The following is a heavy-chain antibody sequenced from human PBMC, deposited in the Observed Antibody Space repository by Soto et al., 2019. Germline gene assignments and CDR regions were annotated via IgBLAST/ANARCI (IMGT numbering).Heavy chain of an antibody. Sequence: PGGSLRLSCTASGFTFGGYAMTWFRQAPGKGLEWVGFIRTKAFGGTPEYADSAKGRFTISRDNAKSSLYLQMNSLRDEDTAVYYCARVRGPRYSSGWNDYWGQGTLVTVSS. CDR2: IRTKAFGGTP. CDR1: GFTFGGYA. CDR3: ARVRGPRYSSGWNDY. J-gene: IGHJ4*02. V-gene: IGHV3-49*03. D-gene: IGHD6-19*01.